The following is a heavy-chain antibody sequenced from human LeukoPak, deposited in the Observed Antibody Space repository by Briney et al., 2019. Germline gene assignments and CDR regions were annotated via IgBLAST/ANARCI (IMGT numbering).Heavy chain of an antibody. D-gene: IGHD6-19*01. J-gene: IGHJ4*02. V-gene: IGHV3-23*01. CDR1: GFTFSSSS. Sequence: GGSVRLSCAASGFTFSSSSMSWVRQAPGRGLEWVSVISGSGGSTDYADSVKGRFTISRDNSKNTLYLQINSLRAEDTAVYYCAKGSGWYVWGQGTLVTVSS. CDR3: AKGSGWYV. CDR2: ISGSGGST.